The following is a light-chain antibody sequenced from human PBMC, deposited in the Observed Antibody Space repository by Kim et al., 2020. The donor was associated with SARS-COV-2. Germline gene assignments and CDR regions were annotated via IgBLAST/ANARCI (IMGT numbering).Light chain of an antibody. J-gene: IGLJ3*02. CDR2: YDS. V-gene: IGLV3-21*04. Sequence: PGKTARSTCGGTNNGRKRVHLYQQKASQAPVLVTYYDSDRPSGIPERFYGSNSGNTATLTISRVEAGDEADYYCHVWDSSSDHWVFGGGTQLTVL. CDR1: NNGRKR. CDR3: HVWDSSSDHWV.